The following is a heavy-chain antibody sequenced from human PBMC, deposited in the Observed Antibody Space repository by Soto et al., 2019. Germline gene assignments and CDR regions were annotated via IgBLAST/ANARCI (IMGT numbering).Heavy chain of an antibody. CDR2: VSGYNRNT. CDR3: ARERQWEPLSY. D-gene: IGHD1-26*01. V-gene: IGHV1-18*01. J-gene: IGHJ4*02. CDR1: GYAFTNYG. Sequence: QVQLVQSGVEVKMPGASVKLSCKTYGYAFTNYGVTWVRQVSGQGLEWIGWVSGYNRNTNYAQKFEDRVIMTTETSTNTAHLEVRGLRSGDTGIYYWARERQWEPLSYWGRGTLLTISP.